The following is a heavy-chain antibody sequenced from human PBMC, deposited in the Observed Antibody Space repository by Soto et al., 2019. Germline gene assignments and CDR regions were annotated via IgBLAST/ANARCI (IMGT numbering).Heavy chain of an antibody. CDR2: ISGYNKNT. D-gene: IGHD3-3*01. CDR1: GYTFTTYG. Sequence: ASVKVSCKTSGYTFTTYGIHWVRQAPGQGLEWMGWISGYNKNTNYAQKFQDRVTMTTDTSRSIGYMELTSLTFEDTAVYYCARGAHGSGYGVYWGQGTLVTVSS. CDR3: ARGAHGSGYGVY. J-gene: IGHJ4*02. V-gene: IGHV1-18*01.